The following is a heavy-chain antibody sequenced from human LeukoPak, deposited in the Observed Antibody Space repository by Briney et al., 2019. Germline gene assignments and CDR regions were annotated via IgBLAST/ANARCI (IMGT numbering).Heavy chain of an antibody. Sequence: GGSLRLSCASSGFTVSSNYMGAVREAPGKGVEWVSVIYSGGSTYYADSVKGRFTISRDNSKNTLYLQMNSLRAEDTAVYYCAREDSPGVFDYCGQGTLGTVSS. CDR3: AREDSPGVFDY. D-gene: IGHD3-10*01. J-gene: IGHJ4*02. V-gene: IGHV3-53*01. CDR1: GFTVSSNY. CDR2: IYSGGST.